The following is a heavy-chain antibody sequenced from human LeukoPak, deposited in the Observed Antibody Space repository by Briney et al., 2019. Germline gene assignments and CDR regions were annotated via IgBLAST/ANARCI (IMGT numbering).Heavy chain of an antibody. CDR2: IQYDGSDK. J-gene: IGHJ4*02. Sequence: PGGSLRLSCAASGFTFSSYWMHWVRQAPGKGLEWVAFIQYDGSDKFYGDSMKGRFTISRDNSKNTLYLQMNSLRAEDTAVYYCAKGGLYYYDSSGPPLWGQGTLVTVSS. CDR1: GFTFSSYW. V-gene: IGHV3-30*02. CDR3: AKGGLYYYDSSGPPL. D-gene: IGHD3-22*01.